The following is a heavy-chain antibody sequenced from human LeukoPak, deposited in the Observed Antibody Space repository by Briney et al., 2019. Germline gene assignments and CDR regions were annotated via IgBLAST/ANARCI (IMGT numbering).Heavy chain of an antibody. D-gene: IGHD3-22*01. J-gene: IGHJ3*02. Sequence: SETLSLTCTVSGGSVSSGSYYWSWIRQPPGKGLEWIGYIYYGGSTNYNPSLKSRVTISVDTSKNQFSLKLSSVTAADTAVYYCARVYYYDSSGYQDAFDIWGQGTMVTVSS. CDR1: GGSVSSGSYY. CDR2: IYYGGST. V-gene: IGHV4-61*01. CDR3: ARVYYYDSSGYQDAFDI.